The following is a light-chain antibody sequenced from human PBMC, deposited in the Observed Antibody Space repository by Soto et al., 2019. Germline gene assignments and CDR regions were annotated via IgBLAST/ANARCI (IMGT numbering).Light chain of an antibody. J-gene: IGLJ3*02. CDR3: SSYAGSNDLV. Sequence: QSALTQPPSASGSPGQSVTISCIGTSSDVGGYNYVSWYQQHPGKAPKLIISEVSKRPSGVPDRFSGSKSGNPASLNVSGLQAEDEADYFCSSYAGSNDLVFGGGTKLTVL. CDR2: EVS. V-gene: IGLV2-8*01. CDR1: SSDVGGYNY.